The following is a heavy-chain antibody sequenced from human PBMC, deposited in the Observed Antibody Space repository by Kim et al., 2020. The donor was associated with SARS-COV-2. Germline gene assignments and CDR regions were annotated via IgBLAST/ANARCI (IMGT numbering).Heavy chain of an antibody. D-gene: IGHD6-19*01. CDR2: ISGSGGST. CDR1: GFTFSSYA. CDR3: ATSGWYIPKQFDY. J-gene: IGHJ4*02. V-gene: IGHV3-23*01. Sequence: GGSLRLSCAASGFTFSSYAMSWVRQAPGKGLEWVSAISGSGGSTYYADSVKGRFTISRDNSKNTLYLQMNSLRAEDTAVYYCATSGWYIPKQFDYWGQGTLVTVSS.